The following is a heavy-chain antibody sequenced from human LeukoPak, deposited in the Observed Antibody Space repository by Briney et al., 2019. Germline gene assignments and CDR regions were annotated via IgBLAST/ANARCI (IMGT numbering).Heavy chain of an antibody. CDR1: GGSISSSSYY. D-gene: IGHD1-1*01. CDR2: IHYSGST. V-gene: IGHV4-39*01. CDR3: ARGRYTFDY. J-gene: IGHJ4*02. Sequence: SETLSLTCTVSGGSISSSSYYWGWIRQPPGKGLEWIGSIHYSGSTSYNPSLKSRVTISVDTSKNQFSLKLTPVTAADTALYYCARGRYTFDYWGQGTLVTVSS.